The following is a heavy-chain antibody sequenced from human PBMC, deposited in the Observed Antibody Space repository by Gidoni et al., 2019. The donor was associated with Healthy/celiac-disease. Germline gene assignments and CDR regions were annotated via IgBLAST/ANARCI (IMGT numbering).Heavy chain of an antibody. J-gene: IGHJ4*02. V-gene: IGHV4-39*01. Sequence: QLQLQESGPGLVKHSETLSLTCTFSGGSISSSSYSWGWIRQPPGKGLEWIGSIYYSGSTYYNPSLKSRVTISVDTSKNQFSLKLSSVTAADTAVYYCASRGRSLWARFDYWGQGTLVTVSS. D-gene: IGHD1-26*01. CDR3: ASRGRSLWARFDY. CDR1: GGSISSSSYS. CDR2: IYYSGST.